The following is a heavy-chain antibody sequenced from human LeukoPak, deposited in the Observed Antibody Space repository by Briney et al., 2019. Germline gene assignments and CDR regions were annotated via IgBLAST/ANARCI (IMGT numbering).Heavy chain of an antibody. J-gene: IGHJ5*02. CDR2: IRYDGSNK. CDR3: ATTITYYYDSSGYSPDWFDP. Sequence: GGSLRLSCAASGFTFSSYGMHWVRQAPGKGLEWVAFIRYDGSNKYYADSVKGRFTISRDNSKNTLYLQMNSLRAEDTAVYYCATTITYYYDSSGYSPDWFDPWGQGTLVTVSS. V-gene: IGHV3-30*02. D-gene: IGHD3-22*01. CDR1: GFTFSSYG.